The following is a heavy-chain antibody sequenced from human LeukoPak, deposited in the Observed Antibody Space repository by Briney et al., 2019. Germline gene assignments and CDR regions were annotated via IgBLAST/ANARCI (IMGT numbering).Heavy chain of an antibody. CDR2: IKNDGRST. Sequence: QPGGSLRLSCAASGFTVNNYWMYWVRQPPGKGLVWISLIKNDGRSTTYADSVRGRFTISRDNGKNMLYLQMNSLRAEDTALYYCARANGGADSWGQGTLVTVSS. V-gene: IGHV3-74*01. D-gene: IGHD3-10*01. CDR1: GFTVNNYW. CDR3: ARANGGADS. J-gene: IGHJ4*02.